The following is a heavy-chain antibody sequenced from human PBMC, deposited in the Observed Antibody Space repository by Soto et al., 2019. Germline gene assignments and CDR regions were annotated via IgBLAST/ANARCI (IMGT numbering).Heavy chain of an antibody. CDR1: GGSLSRGDYY. J-gene: IGHJ4*02. Sequence: SETLSLTCTVSGGSLSRGDYYWRWIRQPPGKGLEWIGYIYYSGSTYYNPSLKRRVTISVDTSKHQFSLKLRSMNATDTAVYYCARDPVYYYSSGDRYVDYGGQGTMVTVYS. CDR2: IYYSGST. CDR3: ARDPVYYYSSGDRYVDY. D-gene: IGHD3-22*01. V-gene: IGHV4-30-4*01.